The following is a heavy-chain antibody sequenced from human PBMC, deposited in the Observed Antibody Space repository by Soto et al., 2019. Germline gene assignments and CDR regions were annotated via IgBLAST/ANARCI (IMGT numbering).Heavy chain of an antibody. Sequence: QVQLVQSGAEVKKPGSSVKVSCKASGGTFSSYAISWVRQAPGQGLEWMGGLIPIFGTANYAQKFQGRVTITAEKSPSTAYKELSSLRSEDTTVYYCASQGHIVVLTAVVAVDIWGQGTMGTVSS. J-gene: IGHJ3*02. CDR2: LIPIFGTA. CDR1: GGTFSSYA. V-gene: IGHV1-69*06. D-gene: IGHD2-21*02. CDR3: ASQGHIVVLTAVVAVDI.